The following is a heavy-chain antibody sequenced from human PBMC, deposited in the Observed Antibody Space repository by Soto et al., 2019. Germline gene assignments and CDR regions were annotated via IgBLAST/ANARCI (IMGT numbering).Heavy chain of an antibody. J-gene: IGHJ6*02. CDR3: ARDHPVKSRPPDYYCMHV. V-gene: IGHV1-18*01. D-gene: IGHD4-17*01. Sequence: ASVKVSCKASGYTFTSYGISWVRQAPGQGLEWMGWISAYNGNTNYAQKLQGRVTMTTDTSTSTAYMGLRSQRSDDTAVYYCARDHPVKSRPPDYYCMHVCGQGTTVTVS. CDR1: GYTFTSYG. CDR2: ISAYNGNT.